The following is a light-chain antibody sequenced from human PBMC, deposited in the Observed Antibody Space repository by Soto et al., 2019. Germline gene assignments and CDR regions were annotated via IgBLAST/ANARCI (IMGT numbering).Light chain of an antibody. CDR1: QSVSSN. Sequence: EIVMTQSPATLSVSPGERATLSCRASQSVSSNLAWYPQKPGQAPRLLIYGASTRAPGIPARFSGSGSGTAFTLTLSSLQSEDFAVYYCQQYNTGPPLTFGGGTTVAIK. V-gene: IGKV3-15*01. CDR3: QQYNTGPPLT. CDR2: GAS. J-gene: IGKJ4*01.